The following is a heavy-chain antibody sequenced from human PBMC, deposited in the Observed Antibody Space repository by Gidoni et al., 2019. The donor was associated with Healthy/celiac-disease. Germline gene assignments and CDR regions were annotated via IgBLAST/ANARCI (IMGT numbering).Heavy chain of an antibody. J-gene: IGHJ6*02. CDR2: IWYDGSNK. CDR1: TFSSYG. V-gene: IGHV3-33*01. Sequence: TFSSYGMHWVRQAPGKGLEWVAVIWYDGSNKYYADSVKGRFTISRDNSKNTLYLQMNSLRAEDTAVYYCARDGSLAYCGGDCYSNLGMDVWGQGTTVTVSS. CDR3: ARDGSLAYCGGDCYSNLGMDV. D-gene: IGHD2-21*02.